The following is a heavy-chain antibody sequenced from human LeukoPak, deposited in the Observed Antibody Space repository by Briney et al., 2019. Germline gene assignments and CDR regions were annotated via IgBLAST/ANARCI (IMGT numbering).Heavy chain of an antibody. Sequence: GGSLRLSCAASGFTFTNYDMHWVRQATGKGLEWVSAIGIRGDTYYSGSVKGRFTISRENAENSLYLQMNSLRAEDTAVYYCARGGIRVSGIDEFGYWGQGTLVTVSS. CDR2: IGIRGDT. CDR3: ARGGIRVSGIDEFGY. V-gene: IGHV3-13*01. D-gene: IGHD6-19*01. CDR1: GFTFTNYD. J-gene: IGHJ4*02.